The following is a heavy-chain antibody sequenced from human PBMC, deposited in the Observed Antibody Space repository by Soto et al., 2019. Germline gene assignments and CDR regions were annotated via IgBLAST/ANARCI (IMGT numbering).Heavy chain of an antibody. Sequence: SETLSLTCAVYGGSFSGYHWSWIRQPPGKGLEWIATVHYSGSTYYTPSLKNRVTISADTSNNQFSLRLNSVTAADTAVYYCARQHYYDSSGYYTWNWGQGTLVTVSS. CDR2: VHYSGST. V-gene: IGHV4-34*01. D-gene: IGHD3-22*01. CDR3: ARQHYYDSSGYYTWN. J-gene: IGHJ4*02. CDR1: GGSFSGYH.